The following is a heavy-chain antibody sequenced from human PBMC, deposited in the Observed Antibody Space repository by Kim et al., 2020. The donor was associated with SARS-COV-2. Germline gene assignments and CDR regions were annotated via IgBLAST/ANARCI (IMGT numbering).Heavy chain of an antibody. V-gene: IGHV3-21*01. J-gene: IGHJ6*02. CDR3: AREFGELYYGMDV. D-gene: IGHD3-10*01. Sequence: YADSVKGRFTISRDNAKNSLYLQMNSLRAEDTAVYYCAREFGELYYGMDVWGQGTTVTVSS.